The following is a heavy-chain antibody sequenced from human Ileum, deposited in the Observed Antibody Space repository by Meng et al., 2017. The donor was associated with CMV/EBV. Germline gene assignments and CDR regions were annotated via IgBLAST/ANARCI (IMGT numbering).Heavy chain of an antibody. J-gene: IGHJ4*02. D-gene: IGHD3-10*01. Sequence: GESLKISCAASGFIFSDYHMDWFRQAPGKGLEWVGRIRNKANSYTTQYAASVQGRFIISRDDSKNSLYLQMNSLKTEDAAVYYCGRDSMKGGGFDYWGQGTLVTVSS. CDR1: GFIFSDYH. CDR3: GRDSMKGGGFDY. V-gene: IGHV3-72*01. CDR2: IRNKANSYTT.